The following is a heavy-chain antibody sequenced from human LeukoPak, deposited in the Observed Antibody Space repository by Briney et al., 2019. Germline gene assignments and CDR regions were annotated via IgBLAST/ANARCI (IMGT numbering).Heavy chain of an antibody. CDR3: ARAIYDFWSGYYDYYYYMDV. Sequence: PGGSLRLSCAASGFTFDDYGMSWVRQAPGKGLEWVSGINWNGGSTGYADSVKGRFTIPRDNAKNSLYLQMNSLRAEDTALYYCARAIYDFWSGYYDYYYYMDVWGKGTTVTVSS. CDR1: GFTFDDYG. CDR2: INWNGGST. V-gene: IGHV3-20*04. J-gene: IGHJ6*03. D-gene: IGHD3-3*01.